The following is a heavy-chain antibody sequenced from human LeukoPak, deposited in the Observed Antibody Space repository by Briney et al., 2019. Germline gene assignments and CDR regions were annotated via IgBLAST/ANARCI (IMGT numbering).Heavy chain of an antibody. J-gene: IGHJ6*03. CDR1: GGTFSSYA. Sequence: SVKVSCKASGGTFSSYAISWVRQAPGQGLDWMGRSIPIFGTANYAQKFQGRVTITADKSTSTAYMELSSLRSEDTAVYYCASPYDYVWGAHYYMDVWGKGTTVTVSS. CDR3: ASPYDYVWGAHYYMDV. D-gene: IGHD3-16*01. CDR2: SIPIFGTA. V-gene: IGHV1-69*06.